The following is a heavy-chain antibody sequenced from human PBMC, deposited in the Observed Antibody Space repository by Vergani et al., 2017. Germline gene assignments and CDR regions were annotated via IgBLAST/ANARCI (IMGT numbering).Heavy chain of an antibody. CDR3: ARDVLRYFDWLSAPPYFDY. CDR1: GFTFSSYS. J-gene: IGHJ4*02. V-gene: IGHV3-21*01. Sequence: VQLVESGGGLVKPGGSLRLSCAASGFTFSSYSMNWVRQAPGKGLEWVSSISSSSSYIYYADSVKGRFTISRDNAKNSLYLQMNSLRAEDTAVYYCARDVLRYFDWLSAPPYFDYWGQGTLVTVSS. CDR2: ISSSSSYI. D-gene: IGHD3-9*01.